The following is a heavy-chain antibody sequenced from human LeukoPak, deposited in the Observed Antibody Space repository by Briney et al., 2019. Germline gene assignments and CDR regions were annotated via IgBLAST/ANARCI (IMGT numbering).Heavy chain of an antibody. V-gene: IGHV4-39*07. Sequence: SETLSLTCTVSGGSISSSAYHWGWIRQPPGKGLEWIGSFYYSGRTYYNLSLKSRVTISVDTSKNQFSLKVSSVTAADTAVYYCARDAGEFDYWGQGTLVTVSS. D-gene: IGHD1-26*01. CDR1: GGSISSSAYH. J-gene: IGHJ4*02. CDR3: ARDAGEFDY. CDR2: FYYSGRT.